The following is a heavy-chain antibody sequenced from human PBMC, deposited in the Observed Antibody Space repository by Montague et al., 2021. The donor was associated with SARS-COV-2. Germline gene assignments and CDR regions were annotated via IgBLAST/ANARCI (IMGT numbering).Heavy chain of an antibody. Sequence: SETLSLTCTVSSDSINSYYWGWIRQPPGKRLEWLGYVYSSGTTNYNSYLNSRIAISVDTSKNQFSLRLDSVTAADTAIFYCATLTQSNGDFSGQGALVTVS. CDR3: ATLTQSNGDF. V-gene: IGHV4-4*08. CDR2: VYSSGTT. CDR1: SDSINSYY. J-gene: IGHJ4*02. D-gene: IGHD4/OR15-4a*01.